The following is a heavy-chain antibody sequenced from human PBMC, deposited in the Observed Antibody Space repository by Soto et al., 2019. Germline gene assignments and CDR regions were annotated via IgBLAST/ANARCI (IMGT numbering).Heavy chain of an antibody. J-gene: IGHJ3*02. Sequence: QFQLVQSGAEVKKPGASVKVSCKASGYTFTSYAMHWVRQAPGQRLEWMGWINAGNGNTKYSQKFQGRVTITRDTSASTAYMELSSLRSEDTAVYYCARDPLRYFDWTPDAFDIWGQGTMVTVSS. D-gene: IGHD3-9*01. CDR1: GYTFTSYA. V-gene: IGHV1-3*01. CDR3: ARDPLRYFDWTPDAFDI. CDR2: INAGNGNT.